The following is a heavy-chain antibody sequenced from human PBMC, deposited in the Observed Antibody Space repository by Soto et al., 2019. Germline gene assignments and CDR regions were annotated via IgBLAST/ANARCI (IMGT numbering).Heavy chain of an antibody. CDR2: INHSGST. Sequence: PSETLSLTCAVYGGSFSGYYWSWIRQPPGEGLEWIGEINHSGSTNYNPSLKSRVTISVDTSKNQFSLKLSSVTAADTAVYYCARARYCSGGSCYANDAFDIWGQGTMVTVSS. CDR1: GGSFSGYY. J-gene: IGHJ3*02. V-gene: IGHV4-34*01. CDR3: ARARYCSGGSCYANDAFDI. D-gene: IGHD2-15*01.